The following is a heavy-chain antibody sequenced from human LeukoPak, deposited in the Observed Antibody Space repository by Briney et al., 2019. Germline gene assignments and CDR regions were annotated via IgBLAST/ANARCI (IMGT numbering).Heavy chain of an antibody. CDR2: IYYTGST. CDR1: GGSISSHY. D-gene: IGHD1-26*01. Sequence: SETLSLTCSVSGGSISSHYWSWMRQPPGKGLEWIGYIYYTGSTDYNPSLKSRVTISVDTSKNQLSLKLSFVTAADAAVYYCARSDGAGATDYWGQGTLVTVSS. CDR3: ARSDGAGATDY. J-gene: IGHJ4*02. V-gene: IGHV4-59*11.